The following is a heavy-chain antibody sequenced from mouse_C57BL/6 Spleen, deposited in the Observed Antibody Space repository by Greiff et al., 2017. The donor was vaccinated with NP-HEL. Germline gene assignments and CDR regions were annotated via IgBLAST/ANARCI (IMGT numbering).Heavy chain of an antibody. J-gene: IGHJ2*01. V-gene: IGHV1-81*01. D-gene: IGHD1-1*01. CDR3: ARERGTTGPPYFDY. CDR1: GYTFTSYG. CDR2: IYPRSGNT. Sequence: QVQLQQSGAELARPGASVKLSCKASGYTFTSYGISWVKQRTGQGLEWIGEIYPRSGNTYYNEKFKGKATLTADKSSSTAYMELRSLTSEDSAVYFCARERGTTGPPYFDYWGQGTTLTVSS.